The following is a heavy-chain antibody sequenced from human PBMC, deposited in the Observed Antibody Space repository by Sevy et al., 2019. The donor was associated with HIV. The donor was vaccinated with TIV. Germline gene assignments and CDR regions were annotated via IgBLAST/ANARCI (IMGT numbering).Heavy chain of an antibody. Sequence: GGSLRLSCAASGFTFDDYAMHWVRQAPGKGLEWVSGISWNSGSIGYADSVKGRFTISRDNAKNSLYRQMNSLRAEDTALYYCAKAKMATIRSSVASAFDIWGQGTMVTVSS. CDR1: GFTFDDYA. V-gene: IGHV3-9*01. CDR3: AKAKMATIRSSVASAFDI. J-gene: IGHJ3*02. D-gene: IGHD5-12*01. CDR2: ISWNSGSI.